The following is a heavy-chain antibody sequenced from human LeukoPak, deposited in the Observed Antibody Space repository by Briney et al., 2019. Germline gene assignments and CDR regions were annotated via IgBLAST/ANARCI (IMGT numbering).Heavy chain of an antibody. D-gene: IGHD6-19*01. J-gene: IGHJ4*02. V-gene: IGHV3-43*02. CDR2: ISGDGGET. Sequence: PGGSLRLSCAASGFTFDDYAMHWVRQAPGKGLEWVSLISGDGGETYYADSVKGRFTISRDNSKNSLYLQIHSLRSEDTALYYCAKPRVRSKLAGLGYWGQGARVTLSS. CDR3: AKPRVRSKLAGLGY. CDR1: GFTFDDYA.